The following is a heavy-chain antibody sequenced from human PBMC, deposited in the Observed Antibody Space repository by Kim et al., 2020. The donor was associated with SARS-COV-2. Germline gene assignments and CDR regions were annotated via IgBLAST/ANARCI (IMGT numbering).Heavy chain of an antibody. V-gene: IGHV4-39*01. CDR3: ARQWYQLLFF. CDR1: GGSISSSSYY. J-gene: IGHJ4*02. Sequence: SETLSLTCTVSGGSISSSSYYWGWIRQPPGKGLEWIGSIYYSGSTYYNPSLKSRVTISVDTSKNQFSLKLSSVTAADTTVYYCARQWYQLLFFWGQGTLVTVSA. D-gene: IGHD2-2*01. CDR2: IYYSGST.